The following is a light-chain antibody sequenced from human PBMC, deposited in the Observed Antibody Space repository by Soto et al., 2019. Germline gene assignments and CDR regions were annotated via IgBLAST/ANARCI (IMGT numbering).Light chain of an antibody. V-gene: IGKV3-15*01. CDR3: QQYYSTPLT. CDR2: GAS. CDR1: QSVSSN. J-gene: IGKJ4*01. Sequence: EIVMTQSPATLSVSPGERATLSCRASQSVSSNLAWYQHKPGQAPRLLIYGASTRATGIPARLGGSGSGTEFTLTISSLQSEDLAVYYCQQYYSTPLTFGGGTKVEIK.